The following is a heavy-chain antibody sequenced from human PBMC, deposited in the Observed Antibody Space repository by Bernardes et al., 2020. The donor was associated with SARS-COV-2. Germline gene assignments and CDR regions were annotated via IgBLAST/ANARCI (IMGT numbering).Heavy chain of an antibody. CDR2: IKRKADGGTT. Sequence: SLRLSCAASGFTFSNAWMSWVRQAPGKGLEWVGRIKRKADGGTTDYAAPVKGRFTISRDDSKNTLYLQMNSLKTEDTAVYYCTAHRDFDYWGQGTLVTVSS. CDR3: TAHRDFDY. J-gene: IGHJ4*02. CDR1: GFTFSNAW. V-gene: IGHV3-15*01.